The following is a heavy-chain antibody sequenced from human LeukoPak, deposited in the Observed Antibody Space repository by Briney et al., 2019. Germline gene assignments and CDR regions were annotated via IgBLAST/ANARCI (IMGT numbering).Heavy chain of an antibody. CDR2: VYYSGRT. CDR3: ARDGSDNWDLFDY. CDR1: GDSISSSTYY. Sequence: SETLSLTCTVSGDSISSSTYYWGWIRQPPGKGLEWIGSVYYSGRTYYNPSLRNRVIISVDTSKNQFSLKLSSVTAADTALYYCARDGSDNWDLFDYWGQGTLVTVSS. V-gene: IGHV4-39*07. J-gene: IGHJ4*02. D-gene: IGHD1-1*01.